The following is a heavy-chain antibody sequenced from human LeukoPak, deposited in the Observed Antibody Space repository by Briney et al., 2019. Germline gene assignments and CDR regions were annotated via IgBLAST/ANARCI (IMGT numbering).Heavy chain of an antibody. V-gene: IGHV5-51*01. D-gene: IGHD4-23*01. J-gene: IGHJ3*02. CDR3: ARRDYGGTSAAFDI. CDR1: GYSFTTYW. Sequence: ESLKISCKASGYSFTTYWIGWVRQMPGKGLEWMGIIFPGDSDTRYRPSFQGQVTISADKSISTAYLQWSSLKASDTAMYYCARRDYGGTSAAFDIWGQGTMVTVSS. CDR2: IFPGDSDT.